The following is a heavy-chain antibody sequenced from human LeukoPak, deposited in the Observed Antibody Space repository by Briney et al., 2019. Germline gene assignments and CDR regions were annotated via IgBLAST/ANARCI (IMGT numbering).Heavy chain of an antibody. J-gene: IGHJ6*02. V-gene: IGHV3-30*02. D-gene: IGHD3-10*01. CDR1: GFTFSSYG. CDR3: AKASPYGSGSYYGMDV. Sequence: GGSLRLSCAASGFTFSSYGMHWVRQAPGKGLEWVVFIRYDGSNKYYADSVKGRFTISRDNSKNTLYLQMNSLRAEDTAVYYCAKASPYGSGSYYGMDVWGQGTTVTVSS. CDR2: IRYDGSNK.